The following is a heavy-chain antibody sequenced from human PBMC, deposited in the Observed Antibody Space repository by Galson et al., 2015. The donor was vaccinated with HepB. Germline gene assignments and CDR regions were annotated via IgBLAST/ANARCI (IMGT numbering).Heavy chain of an antibody. Sequence: SLRLSCAASGFIFSSYSMNWVRQAPGEGLEWVSSLRRSSGSTYKYYADSVKGRFTISRDNAKNSVFLRMDNLRADDTAVYYCARALDYSNPFDFWGQGTLVTVSS. V-gene: IGHV3-21*01. D-gene: IGHD4-11*01. CDR1: GFIFSSYS. J-gene: IGHJ4*02. CDR3: ARALDYSNPFDF. CDR2: LRRSSGSTYK.